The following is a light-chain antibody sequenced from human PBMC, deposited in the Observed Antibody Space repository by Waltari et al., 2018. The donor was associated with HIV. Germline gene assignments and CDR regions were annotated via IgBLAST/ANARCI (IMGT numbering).Light chain of an antibody. CDR2: EVS. J-gene: IGLJ2*01. V-gene: IGLV2-14*01. CDR1: SSDVGGYNY. CDR3: SSYTSSSTHVV. Sequence: QSALTQPASVSGSPGQSITISCTGTSSDVGGYNYVSWYQQHPGKAPKLMIYEVSNRPSGFSNRFSGSKPGNTASLTISGLQAEDEADYYCSSYTSSSTHVVFGGGTKLTVL.